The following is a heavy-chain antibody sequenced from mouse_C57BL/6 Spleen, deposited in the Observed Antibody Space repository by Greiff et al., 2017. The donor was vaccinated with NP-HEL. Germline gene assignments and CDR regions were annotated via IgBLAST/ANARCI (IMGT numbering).Heavy chain of an antibody. D-gene: IGHD2-4*01. J-gene: IGHJ3*01. V-gene: IGHV1-22*01. CDR1: GYTFTDYN. CDR3: ARGRDYDYGGGFAY. CDR2: INPNNGGT. Sequence: EVMLVESGPELVKPGASVKMSCKASGYTFTDYNMHWVKQSHGKSLEWIGYINPNNGGTSYNQKFKGKATLTVNKSSSTADMELRSLTSEDSAVYYCARGRDYDYGGGFAYWGQGTLVTVSA.